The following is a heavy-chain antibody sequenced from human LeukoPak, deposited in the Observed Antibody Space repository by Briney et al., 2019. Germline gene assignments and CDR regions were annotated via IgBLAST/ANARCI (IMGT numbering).Heavy chain of an antibody. D-gene: IGHD5-18*01. CDR2: IGYSGGDT. Sequence: PGGSLRLSCAASGFTFSSYWMSWVRQAPGKGLEWVSSIGYSGGDTHYADSVKGRFTISRDNSKNTLYLQMNSLRAEDTAVYYCAKDPRDHSYGWSWRYFDYWGQGTLVTVSS. V-gene: IGHV3-23*01. CDR3: AKDPRDHSYGWSWRYFDY. CDR1: GFTFSSYW. J-gene: IGHJ4*02.